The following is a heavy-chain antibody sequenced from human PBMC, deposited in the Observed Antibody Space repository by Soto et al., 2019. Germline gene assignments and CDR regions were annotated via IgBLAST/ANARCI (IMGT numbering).Heavy chain of an antibody. CDR3: AKSAPGYCTSTSCPLDF. D-gene: IGHD2-2*01. CDR1: GFTFSSYA. CDR2: IGGSGGRT. J-gene: IGHJ4*02. Sequence: GGSLRLSCAASGFTFSSYAMTWVRQAPGKGLEWVSGIGGSGGRTYYADSVKGRFTISRDNSKNTLFLQMNSLRAEDTAIYFCAKSAPGYCTSTSCPLDFWGQGTLVTVSS. V-gene: IGHV3-23*01.